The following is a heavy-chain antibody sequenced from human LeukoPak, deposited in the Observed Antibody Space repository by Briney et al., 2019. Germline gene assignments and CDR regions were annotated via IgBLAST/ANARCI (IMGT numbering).Heavy chain of an antibody. D-gene: IGHD3-9*01. CDR3: ARKRSFDL. J-gene: IGHJ4*02. CDR2: IYYSESA. Sequence: SETLSLTCAVSGDSVSSYYWSWIRQPPGKRLEWIGCIYYSESATYNPSLKSRVTISLDTSKNQFFLKLSSVTAADTAVYYCARKRSFDLWGQGTLVTVSS. CDR1: GDSVSSYY. V-gene: IGHV4-59*02.